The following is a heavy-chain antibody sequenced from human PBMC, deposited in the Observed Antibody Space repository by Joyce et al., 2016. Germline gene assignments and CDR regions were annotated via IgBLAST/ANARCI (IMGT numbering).Heavy chain of an antibody. J-gene: IGHJ4*02. CDR2: VDSDGRGT. CDR1: GFTFTNYW. V-gene: IGHV3-74*01. Sequence: EVQLVESGGGLLQPGGSLRLSCAASGFTFTNYWMHWVRQAPGKGLVWVARVDSDGRGTSYADSVKGRFTISRDNAKNMVYLQMNSLRIEDTAVYYCGSVFEYWGRGALVTVSS. CDR3: GSVFEY.